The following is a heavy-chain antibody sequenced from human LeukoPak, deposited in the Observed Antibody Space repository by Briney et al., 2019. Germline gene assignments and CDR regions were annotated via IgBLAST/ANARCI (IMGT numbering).Heavy chain of an antibody. CDR3: ATDLHLRSTFDY. V-gene: IGHV4-34*01. J-gene: IGHJ4*02. Sequence: PSETLSLTCAVYGGSFSGYYWSWIRQPPGKGLEWIGEINHSGSTNYNPSLKSRVTISVDTSKNQFSLKLSSVTAADTAVNYCATDLHLRSTFDYWGQGTLVTVSS. CDR1: GGSFSGYY. CDR2: INHSGST. D-gene: IGHD4-17*01.